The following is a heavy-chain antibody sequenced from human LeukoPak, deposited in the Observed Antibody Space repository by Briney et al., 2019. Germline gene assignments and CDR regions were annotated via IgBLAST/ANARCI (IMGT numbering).Heavy chain of an antibody. CDR1: GWSFSGYY. Sequence: AETLSLTCAVSGWSFSGYYWSWIRQAPGKGLEWIGEINHSGSTNYNPSLKSRVTISVDTSKNQFSLKLSSVTAADTAVYYCARGGVTAFDYWGQGTLVTVSS. V-gene: IGHV4-34*01. D-gene: IGHD3-3*01. CDR3: ARGGVTAFDY. CDR2: INHSGST. J-gene: IGHJ4*02.